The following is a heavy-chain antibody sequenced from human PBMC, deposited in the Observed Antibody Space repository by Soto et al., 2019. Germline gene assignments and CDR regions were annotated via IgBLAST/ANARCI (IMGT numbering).Heavy chain of an antibody. Sequence: SETLSLTCTVSGGSISSYYWSWIRQPPGKGLEWIGYIYYSGSTNYNPSLKSRVTISVDTSKNQFSLKLSSVTAADTAVYYCARADYGDYYPYYYYMDVWGKGTTVTVSS. J-gene: IGHJ6*03. CDR1: GGSISSYY. D-gene: IGHD4-17*01. CDR2: IYYSGST. V-gene: IGHV4-59*01. CDR3: ARADYGDYYPYYYYMDV.